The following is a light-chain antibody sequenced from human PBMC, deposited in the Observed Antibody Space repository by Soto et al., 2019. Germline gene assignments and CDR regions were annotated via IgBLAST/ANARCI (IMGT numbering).Light chain of an antibody. J-gene: IGKJ1*01. V-gene: IGKV3-15*01. CDR2: VAS. CDR3: QLYNNLLHT. CDR1: QNVATN. Sequence: EIGMPQPPVTLSVSPGDTATLSCKASQNVATNLDWYQQRPGKAPRLLIYVASKRAIGLPARFSGSGSGTEFTLTITSLQSEDFAIYYCQLYNNLLHTFAQGTKVDI.